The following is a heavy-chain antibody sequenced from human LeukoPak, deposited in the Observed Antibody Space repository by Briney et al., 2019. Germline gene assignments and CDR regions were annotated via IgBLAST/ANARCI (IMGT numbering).Heavy chain of an antibody. J-gene: IGHJ4*02. CDR2: ISSSGSDT. CDR3: AKTTVGNGWYYFDY. Sequence: PWGSLRLSCAASGFIFTTYALSWVRQAPGGGLQWVSAISSSGSDTYYTDSVKGRFTISRDNFKKTLYLQLSSLRAEDAAVYYCAKTTVGNGWYYFDYWGQGTLVTVSS. CDR1: GFIFTTYA. D-gene: IGHD6-19*01. V-gene: IGHV3-23*01.